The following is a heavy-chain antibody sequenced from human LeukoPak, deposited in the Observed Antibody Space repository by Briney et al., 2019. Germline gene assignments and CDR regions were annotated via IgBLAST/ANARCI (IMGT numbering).Heavy chain of an antibody. CDR3: ARDEHDFWSGYSDY. Sequence: AGGSLRLSCAASGSTVSSNYMSWVRQAPGKGLEWVSVIYSGGSTYYADSVKGRFTITRDNSKNTLYLQMNSLRAEDTAVYYCARDEHDFWSGYSDYWGQGTLVTVSS. J-gene: IGHJ4*02. CDR1: GSTVSSNY. V-gene: IGHV3-66*02. CDR2: IYSGGST. D-gene: IGHD3-3*01.